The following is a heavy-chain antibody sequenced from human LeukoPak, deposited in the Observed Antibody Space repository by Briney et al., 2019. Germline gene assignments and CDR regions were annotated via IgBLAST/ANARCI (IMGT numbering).Heavy chain of an antibody. D-gene: IGHD3-22*01. CDR1: GYTFTGYY. J-gene: IGHJ4*02. Sequence: ASVKVSCKASGYTFTGYYMHWVRQAPGQGLEWMGWINPNSGGTNYAQQFQGRLTMTSDTSISTPYMELSRLRSDDTAVYYCARVKTMIIVVSLFDYWGQGTLVTVSS. V-gene: IGHV1-2*02. CDR2: INPNSGGT. CDR3: ARVKTMIIVVSLFDY.